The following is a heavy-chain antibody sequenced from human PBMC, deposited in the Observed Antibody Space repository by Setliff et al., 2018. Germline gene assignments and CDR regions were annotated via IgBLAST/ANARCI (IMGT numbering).Heavy chain of an antibody. Sequence: GESLKISCQGSGFRFTSHWIGWVRQMPGKGLEWMGVIYPGDSDTRYSPSFKGQVTISADKSISTAYLQWSSLEASDTAMYYCARDSGSPLDYWGQGTLVTVSS. CDR2: IYPGDSDT. CDR3: ARDSGSPLDY. CDR1: GFRFTSHW. V-gene: IGHV5-51*01. J-gene: IGHJ4*02. D-gene: IGHD6-6*01.